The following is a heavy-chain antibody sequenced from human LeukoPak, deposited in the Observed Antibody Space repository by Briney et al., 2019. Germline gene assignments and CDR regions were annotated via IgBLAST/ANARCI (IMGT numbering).Heavy chain of an antibody. CDR2: ISSSGTNI. Sequence: PGGSLRLSCVASGFTFSSFEMNWVRQAPGKGLEWVSYISSSGTNIYYADSVKGRFTVSRDNAKNSLCLQMNSLRAEDTAVYYCARVSLLALWYWGQGTVVTVSS. D-gene: IGHD2-15*01. J-gene: IGHJ4*02. V-gene: IGHV3-48*03. CDR1: GFTFSSFE. CDR3: ARVSLLALWY.